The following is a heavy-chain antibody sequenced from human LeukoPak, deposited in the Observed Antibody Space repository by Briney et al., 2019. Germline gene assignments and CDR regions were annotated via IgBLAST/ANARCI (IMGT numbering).Heavy chain of an antibody. J-gene: IGHJ2*01. CDR3: AGCGEYWDWYFDL. CDR2: IYYSGST. D-gene: IGHD4-17*01. CDR1: GGSISSYY. V-gene: IGHV4-59*03. Sequence: SETLSLTCTVSGGSISSYYWSWIRQPPGKGLEWIGYIYYSGSTNYNPSLKSRVTISIDTSKNQFSLKLNSVTAADTAVYYCAGCGEYWDWYFDLWGRGTPVTVSP.